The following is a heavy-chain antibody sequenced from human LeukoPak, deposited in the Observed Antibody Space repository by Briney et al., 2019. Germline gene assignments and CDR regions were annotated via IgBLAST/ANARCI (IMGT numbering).Heavy chain of an antibody. D-gene: IGHD6-19*01. CDR1: GYTFTSYY. CDR2: INPSGGST. CDR3: ARTVMAVLAQYYYMDV. V-gene: IGHV1-46*01. Sequence: ASVKVSCKASGYTFTSYYIHWVRQAPGQGLEWMGIINPSGGSTSYAQKFQGRVTMTRDMSTSTVYMELSSLRSEDTAVYYCARTVMAVLAQYYYMDVWGKGTTVTVSS. J-gene: IGHJ6*03.